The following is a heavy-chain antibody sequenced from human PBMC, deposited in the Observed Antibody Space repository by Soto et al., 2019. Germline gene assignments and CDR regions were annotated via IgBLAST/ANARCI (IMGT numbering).Heavy chain of an antibody. CDR3: ARLLTEGVTYREDAFDI. Sequence: ASVKVSCKASGYTFTSYYMHWVRQAPGQGLEWMGIINPSGGSTSYAQKFQGRVTMTADTRTTTGYMELRSLRSDDTAIYYCARLLTEGVTYREDAFDIWGQGTKVTVSS. D-gene: IGHD3-9*01. J-gene: IGHJ3*02. V-gene: IGHV1-46*01. CDR1: GYTFTSYY. CDR2: INPSGGST.